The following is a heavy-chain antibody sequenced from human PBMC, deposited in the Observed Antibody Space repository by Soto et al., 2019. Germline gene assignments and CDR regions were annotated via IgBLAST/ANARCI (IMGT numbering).Heavy chain of an antibody. V-gene: IGHV1-8*01. CDR3: ARVLKVVSPPSLGF. CDR2: MNPNSGNT. CDR1: GYTFTSYD. J-gene: IGHJ4*02. D-gene: IGHD3-22*01. Sequence: QVQLVQSGAEVKKPGASVKVSCKASGYTFTSYDINWVRQATGQGLEWMGWMNPNSGNTGYAQKFQGRVTMTRTTSISTAYMELGSLRSEDTAVYYCARVLKVVSPPSLGFWGQGTLVTVSS.